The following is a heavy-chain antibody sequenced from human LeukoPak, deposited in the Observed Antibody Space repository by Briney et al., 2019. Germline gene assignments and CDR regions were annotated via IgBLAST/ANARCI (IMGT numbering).Heavy chain of an antibody. CDR3: ARDHMSYSSSWPEDWFDP. CDR2: IYTSGSA. Sequence: PSETLSLTCTVSGGSISSYYWSWIRQPAGKGLEWIGRIYTSGSANYNPSLKSRVTMSVDTSKNQFSLKLGSVTAADTAVYYCARDHMSYSSSWPEDWFDPWGQGTLVTVSS. D-gene: IGHD6-13*01. CDR1: GGSISSYY. V-gene: IGHV4-4*07. J-gene: IGHJ5*02.